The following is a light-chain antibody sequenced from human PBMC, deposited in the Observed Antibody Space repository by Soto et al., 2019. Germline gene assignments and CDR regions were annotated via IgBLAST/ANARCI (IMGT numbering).Light chain of an antibody. CDR2: GNN. Sequence: QSVLTQPPSASGTPGQRVTISCSGSGSSIGTNTVNWYRQLPGPAPKLLIYGNNQRPSGVPDRFSGYKSGTTASLDICRLQSENEADYYCAAWDGSLNNVLFGGGTKLTVL. CDR1: GSSIGTNT. CDR3: AAWDGSLNNVL. V-gene: IGLV1-44*01. J-gene: IGLJ2*01.